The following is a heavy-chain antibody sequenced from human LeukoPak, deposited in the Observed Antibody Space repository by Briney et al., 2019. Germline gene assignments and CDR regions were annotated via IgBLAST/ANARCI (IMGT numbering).Heavy chain of an antibody. J-gene: IGHJ5*02. V-gene: IGHV1-46*01. Sequence: ASVKVSCKASGYTFTSYYMHWVRQAPGQGLEWMGIINPSGGSTSYAQKFQGRVTTTRDTSTSTVYMELSSLRSEDTAVYYCARASGYCSGGSCLGGNWFDPWAREPWSPSPQ. CDR1: GYTFTSYY. D-gene: IGHD2-15*01. CDR2: INPSGGST. CDR3: ARASGYCSGGSCLGGNWFDP.